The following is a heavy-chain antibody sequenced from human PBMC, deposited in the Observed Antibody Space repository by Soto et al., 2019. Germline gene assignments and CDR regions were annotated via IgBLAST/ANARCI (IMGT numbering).Heavy chain of an antibody. D-gene: IGHD5-12*01. V-gene: IGHV4-39*01. J-gene: IGHJ5*02. CDR1: GGSISSSSYY. CDR2: IYYSGST. CDR3: ARQGGYHPETLIYNWFDP. Sequence: QLQLQESGPGLVKPSETLSLTCTVSGGSISSSSYYWGWIRQPPGKGLEWIGSIYYSGSTYYNPSLKSRVTISVDTSKNQFSLKLSSVTAADTAVYYCARQGGYHPETLIYNWFDPWGQGTLVTVSS.